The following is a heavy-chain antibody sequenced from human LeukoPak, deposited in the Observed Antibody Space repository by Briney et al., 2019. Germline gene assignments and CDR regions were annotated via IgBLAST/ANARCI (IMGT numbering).Heavy chain of an antibody. CDR1: GYSFGTYD. Sequence: ASVKVSCKASGYSFGTYDINWVRQATGQGLEWMGWMNPHSGNTGYAQKFQGRVTMTRNTSISTAYMELSSLRYEDTAMYYCAGVFFIGGREDDYGGLGTLSPVSS. CDR3: AGVFFIGGREDDY. CDR2: MNPHSGNT. V-gene: IGHV1-8*01. D-gene: IGHD3-16*01. J-gene: IGHJ4*02.